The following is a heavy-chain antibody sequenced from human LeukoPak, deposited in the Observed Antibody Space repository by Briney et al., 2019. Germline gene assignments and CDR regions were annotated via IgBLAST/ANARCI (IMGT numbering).Heavy chain of an antibody. J-gene: IGHJ4*02. Sequence: ASVKVSCKVSGYTFTGYYMHWVRQAPGQGLEWMGWINPNSGGTNYAQKFQGRVTMTRDTSTSTVYMELSSLRSEDTAVYYCARDQSPADYYDFWSGYSALPFDYWGQGTLVTVSS. CDR1: GYTFTGYY. CDR3: ARDQSPADYYDFWSGYSALPFDY. V-gene: IGHV1-2*02. CDR2: INPNSGGT. D-gene: IGHD3-3*01.